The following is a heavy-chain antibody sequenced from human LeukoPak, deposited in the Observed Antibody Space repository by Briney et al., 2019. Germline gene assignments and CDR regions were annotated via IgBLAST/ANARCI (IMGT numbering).Heavy chain of an antibody. V-gene: IGHV4-31*03. CDR2: IYYSGST. CDR1: GGSISSGGYY. J-gene: IGHJ6*03. D-gene: IGHD2-15*01. CDR3: ARLGYCSGGSCYSGPMDV. Sequence: SETLSLTCTVSGGSISSGGYYWSWIRQHPGKGLEWIGYIYYSGSTYYNPSLKSRVTISVDTSKNQFSLKLSSVTAADTAVYYCARLGYCSGGSCYSGPMDVWGKGTTVTVSS.